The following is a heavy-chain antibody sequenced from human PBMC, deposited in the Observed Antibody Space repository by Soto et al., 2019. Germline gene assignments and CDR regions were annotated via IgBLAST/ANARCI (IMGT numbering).Heavy chain of an antibody. CDR3: ARGPRSSSWYCFDY. D-gene: IGHD6-13*01. CDR1: GYTFTSYG. J-gene: IGHJ4*02. Sequence: ASVKVSCKASGYTFTSYGISWVRQAPGQGLEWMGWISAYNGNTNYAQRLQGRVTMTTDTSTSTAYMELRSLRSDDTAAYYCARGPRSSSWYCFDYWGQGTLVTVSS. V-gene: IGHV1-18*04. CDR2: ISAYNGNT.